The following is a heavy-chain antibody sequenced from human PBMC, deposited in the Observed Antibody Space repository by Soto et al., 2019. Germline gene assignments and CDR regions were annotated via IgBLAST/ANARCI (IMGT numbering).Heavy chain of an antibody. J-gene: IGHJ4*02. D-gene: IGHD7-27*01. CDR3: AIENWGPGGHYFDY. V-gene: IGHV1-69*01. Sequence: QVHVVQSGAEVKKPGSSVKVPCKAYGGTFNSFGIKWVRQAPGQGLEWVGGIIPVFGTINYAQKFRGRVTITADGSTSTSYMELSSLRSDDTAVYYCAIENWGPGGHYFDYWGQGTLVTVSS. CDR2: IIPVFGTI. CDR1: GGTFNSFG.